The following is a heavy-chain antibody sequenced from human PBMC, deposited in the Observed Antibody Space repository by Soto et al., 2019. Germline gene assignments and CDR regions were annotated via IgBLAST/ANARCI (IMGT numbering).Heavy chain of an antibody. Sequence: QITLKESGPTLVKPTQPLTLTCTFSGFSLTTGGVAVGWIRQPPGKALEWLALLYWDDDKRYSPSLKSRLSITKXTXXXQXXLTITNMDPADPATYSCAPSECRGADSCSRWYFGLLGRGTLVTVSS. CDR1: GFSLTTGGVA. V-gene: IGHV2-5*02. D-gene: IGHD1-26*01. CDR2: LYWDDDK. J-gene: IGHJ2*01. CDR3: APSECRGADSCSRWYFGL.